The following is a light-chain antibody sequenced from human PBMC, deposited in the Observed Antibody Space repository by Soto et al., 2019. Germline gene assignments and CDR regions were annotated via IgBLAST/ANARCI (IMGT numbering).Light chain of an antibody. V-gene: IGKV3D-20*02. Sequence: RCLDARSWAAEGRGAVSGGGSQSVTIGYLAWFQQKPGQATRLLIYGARNRATGVPDRFSGSGSRTDFNLTIRRPQPADFAPHPCQQRHNSPPITFAQGTRLENK. CDR3: QQRHNSPPIT. CDR2: GAR. CDR1: QSVTIGY. J-gene: IGKJ5*01.